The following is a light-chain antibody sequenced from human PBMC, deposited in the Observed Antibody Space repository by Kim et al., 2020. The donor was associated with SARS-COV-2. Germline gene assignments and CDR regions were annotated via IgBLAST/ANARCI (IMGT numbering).Light chain of an antibody. V-gene: IGKV1-5*01. Sequence: STLSASVGDRVTITCRASQYITRGLAWYQQKPGKAPKLLIYDASTLDSGVPARFRGSGSGTEFTLTISSLQPDDFASYYCQRRKTFGQGTKVDIK. CDR2: DAS. CDR1: QYITRG. CDR3: QRRKT. J-gene: IGKJ1*01.